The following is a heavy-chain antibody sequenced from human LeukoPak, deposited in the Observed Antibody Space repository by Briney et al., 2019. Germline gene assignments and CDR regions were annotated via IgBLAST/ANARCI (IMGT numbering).Heavy chain of an antibody. CDR1: GGTFSSYA. CDR2: IIPIFGTA. J-gene: IGHJ4*02. CDR3: ARTATDDYDILTGYSWYFDY. D-gene: IGHD3-9*01. V-gene: IGHV1-69*13. Sequence: ASVKVSCKASGGTFSSYAISWVRQAPGQGLEWMGEIIPIFGTANYAQKFQGRVTITADESTSTAYMELSSLRSEDTAVYYCARTATDDYDILTGYSWYFDYWGQGTLVTVSS.